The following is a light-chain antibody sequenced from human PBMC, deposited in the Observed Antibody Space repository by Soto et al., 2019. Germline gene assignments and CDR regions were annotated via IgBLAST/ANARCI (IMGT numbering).Light chain of an antibody. CDR1: SSEVGGYNY. Sequence: QSALTQAASVSGSPGQESTISCTGTSSEVGGYNYVSWYHQHPGKAPKLMIYEVSNRPSGVYNRFSGSKSGNTASLTISGLQAEDEADYYCSSYTSSSTLVFGTGTKLTVL. CDR2: EVS. J-gene: IGLJ1*01. V-gene: IGLV2-14*01. CDR3: SSYTSSSTLV.